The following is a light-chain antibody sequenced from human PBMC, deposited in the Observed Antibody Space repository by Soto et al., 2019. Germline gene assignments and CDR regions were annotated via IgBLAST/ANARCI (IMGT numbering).Light chain of an antibody. CDR3: AAWDDSLNGPV. J-gene: IGLJ3*02. CDR1: SSNIGSHS. CDR2: KNN. Sequence: QSVLTQPPSASGTPGQTVPISCSGASSNIGSHSVNWYQQLPGTAPKLIIYKNNQRPSGVPDRFSDSKSGTSASLAISGLQSGDEADYYCAAWDDSLNGPVFGGGTKVTVL. V-gene: IGLV1-44*01.